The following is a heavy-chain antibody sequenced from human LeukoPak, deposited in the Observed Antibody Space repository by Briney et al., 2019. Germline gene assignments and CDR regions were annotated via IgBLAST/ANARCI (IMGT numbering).Heavy chain of an antibody. CDR2: ISYDGSNK. CDR3: ARSSVAAAGVIGY. J-gene: IGHJ4*02. CDR1: GFTFSSYA. V-gene: IGHV3-30-3*01. D-gene: IGHD6-13*01. Sequence: GRSLRLSCAASGFTFSSYAMHWVRQAPGKGLEWVAVISYDGSNKYYADSVKGRFTISRDNSKNTLYQQMNSLRAEDTAVYYCARSSVAAAGVIGYWGQGTLVTVSS.